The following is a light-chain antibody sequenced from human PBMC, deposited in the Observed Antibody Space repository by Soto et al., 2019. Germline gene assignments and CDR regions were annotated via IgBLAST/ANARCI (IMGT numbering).Light chain of an antibody. CDR3: QQYGNSLPYT. Sequence: EIVLTQSPGTLSLSPGERATLSCRASQAISNSYLAWYQQRPGQAPRLLLSDAFSRATGIPDRFSGSGSGTDFTLTISRLDSEDFAVYYCQQYGNSLPYTFGQGTKVEIK. CDR1: QAISNSY. V-gene: IGKV3-20*01. J-gene: IGKJ2*01. CDR2: DAF.